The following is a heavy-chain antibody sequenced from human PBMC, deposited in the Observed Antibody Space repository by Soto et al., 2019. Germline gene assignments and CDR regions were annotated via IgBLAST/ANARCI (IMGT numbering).Heavy chain of an antibody. J-gene: IGHJ6*03. CDR2: ISAYNGNT. D-gene: IGHD5-12*01. CDR1: GYTFTSYG. V-gene: IGHV1-18*01. CDR3: ARGYSGYDLYYYYYYMDV. Sequence: ASVKVSFKASGYTFTSYGISWVRQAPGQGLEWMGWISAYNGNTNYAQKLQGRVTMTTDTSTSTAYMELRSLRSDDTAVYYCARGYSGYDLYYYYYYMDVWGKGTTVTVSS.